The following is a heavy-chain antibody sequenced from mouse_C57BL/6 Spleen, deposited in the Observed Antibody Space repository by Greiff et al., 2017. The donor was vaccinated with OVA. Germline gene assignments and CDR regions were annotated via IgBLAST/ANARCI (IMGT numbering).Heavy chain of an antibody. CDR3: ASRLGGTRGYFDY. V-gene: IGHV1-69*01. Sequence: QVQLQQPGAELVMPGASVKLSCKASGYTFTSYWMHWVKQRPGQGLEWIGEIDPSDSYTNYTQKFKGKSTLTVDKSSSTAYMQLSSLTSEDSAVYHCASRLGGTRGYFDYWGQGTTLTVSS. CDR1: GYTFTSYW. D-gene: IGHD4-1*01. CDR2: IDPSDSYT. J-gene: IGHJ2*01.